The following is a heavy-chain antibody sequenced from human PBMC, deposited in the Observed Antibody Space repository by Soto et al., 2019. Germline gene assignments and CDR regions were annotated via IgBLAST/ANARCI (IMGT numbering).Heavy chain of an antibody. CDR3: ARGYYDSSGYYPDY. CDR1: GGSISSGGYY. J-gene: IGHJ4*02. CDR2: IYYSGST. Sequence: NPSETLSLTCTVSGGSISSGGYYWSWIRQHPGKGLEWIGYIYYSGSTYYNPSLKSRVTISVDTSKNQFSLKLSSVTAADTAVYYCARGYYDSSGYYPDYWGQGTLVTVSS. V-gene: IGHV4-31*03. D-gene: IGHD3-22*01.